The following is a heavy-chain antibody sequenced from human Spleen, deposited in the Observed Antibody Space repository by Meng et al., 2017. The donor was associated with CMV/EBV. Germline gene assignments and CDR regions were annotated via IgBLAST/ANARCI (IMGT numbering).Heavy chain of an antibody. V-gene: IGHV3-30*02. CDR2: LQSDGAIE. J-gene: IGHJ4*02. CDR3: AKFRDKNSGVTSLDY. CDR1: GFSFSSYG. Sequence: GESLKISCAASGFSFSSYGMHWVRQAPGKGLEWVAYLQSDGAIEYYADSMKGRFTISRDNSKNTLYLQMSSLRAEDTAVYYCAKFRDKNSGVTSLDYWGQGTLVTVSS. D-gene: IGHD2-15*01.